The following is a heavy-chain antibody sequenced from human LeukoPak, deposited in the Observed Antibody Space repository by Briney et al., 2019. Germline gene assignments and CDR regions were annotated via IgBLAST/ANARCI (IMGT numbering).Heavy chain of an antibody. CDR2: INHSGST. Sequence: SETLSLTCAVYGGSFSGYYWSWIRQPPGKGLEWIGEINHSGSTNYNPSLKSRVTISVDTSKNQFSLKLSSVTAADTAVYYCARAATMVREVITEYYYYYYGMDVWGQGTTVTVSS. J-gene: IGHJ6*02. D-gene: IGHD3-10*01. V-gene: IGHV4-34*01. CDR1: GGSFSGYY. CDR3: ARAATMVREVITEYYYYYYGMDV.